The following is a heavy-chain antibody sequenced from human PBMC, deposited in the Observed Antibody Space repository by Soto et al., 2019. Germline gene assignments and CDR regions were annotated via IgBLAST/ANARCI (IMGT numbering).Heavy chain of an antibody. D-gene: IGHD3-22*01. J-gene: IGHJ4*02. CDR2: ISGSGGST. V-gene: IGHV3-23*01. CDR3: AKGSSELGYFPNGY. CDR1: GFTFSSYA. Sequence: VGSLRLSCAASGFTFSSYAMSWVRQAPGKGLEWVSAISGSGGSTYYADSVKGRFTISRDNSKNTLYLQMNSLRAEDTAVYYCAKGSSELGYFPNGYWGQGTLVTVSS.